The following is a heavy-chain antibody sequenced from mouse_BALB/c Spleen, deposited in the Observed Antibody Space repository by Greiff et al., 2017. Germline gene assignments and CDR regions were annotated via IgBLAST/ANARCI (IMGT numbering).Heavy chain of an antibody. V-gene: IGHV3-2*02. J-gene: IGHJ4*01. CDR1: GYSITSDYA. CDR3: ARGGDYVYAMDD. Sequence: EVQLQQSGPGLVKPSQSLSLTCTVTGYSITSDYAWNWIRQFPGNKLEWMGYISYSGSTSYNPSLKSRISIPRDTSKNQFFLQLNSVTTEDTATYYCARGGDYVYAMDDWGQGTSVTVSS. D-gene: IGHD1-1*02. CDR2: ISYSGST.